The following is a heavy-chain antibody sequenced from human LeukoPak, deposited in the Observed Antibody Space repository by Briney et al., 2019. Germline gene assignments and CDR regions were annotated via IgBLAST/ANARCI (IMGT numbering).Heavy chain of an antibody. V-gene: IGHV3-64D*06. Sequence: PGGSLRLSCSASGFVFSIYTMYWVRQALGKGPEYVSTISGSGNGGSIYYADSVKGRFTISRDDSKSILYLQMNGLRSEDTAVYYCVKDFGRVRGTPDSWGQGTLVTVSS. CDR1: GFVFSIYT. D-gene: IGHD3-16*01. J-gene: IGHJ4*02. CDR2: ISGSGNGGSI. CDR3: VKDFGRVRGTPDS.